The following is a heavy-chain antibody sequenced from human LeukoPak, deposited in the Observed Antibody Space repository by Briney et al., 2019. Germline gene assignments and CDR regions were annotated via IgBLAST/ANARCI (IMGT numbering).Heavy chain of an antibody. CDR2: IYYSGST. Sequence: SETLSLTCTVSGGSISSSSYYWGWIRQPPGKGLEWIGSIYYSGSTYYNPSLKSRVTISVDTSKNQFSLKLSSVTAADTAVYYCARDGRNYYDSSGPTYYFDYWGQGTLVTVSS. CDR3: ARDGRNYYDSSGPTYYFDY. D-gene: IGHD3-22*01. CDR1: GGSISSSSYY. V-gene: IGHV4-39*07. J-gene: IGHJ4*02.